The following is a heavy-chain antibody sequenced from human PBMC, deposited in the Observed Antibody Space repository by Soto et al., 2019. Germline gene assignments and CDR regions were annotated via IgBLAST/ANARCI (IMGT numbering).Heavy chain of an antibody. Sequence: GGSLRLSCAASGFTFSSYGMHWVRQAPGKGLEWVAVISYDGSNKYYADSVKGRFTISRDNSKNTLYLQMNSLRAEDTAVHYCAKDGGITMVRGVTHYYYGMDVWGQGTTVTAP. J-gene: IGHJ6*02. CDR1: GFTFSSYG. CDR2: ISYDGSNK. CDR3: AKDGGITMVRGVTHYYYGMDV. V-gene: IGHV3-30*18. D-gene: IGHD3-10*01.